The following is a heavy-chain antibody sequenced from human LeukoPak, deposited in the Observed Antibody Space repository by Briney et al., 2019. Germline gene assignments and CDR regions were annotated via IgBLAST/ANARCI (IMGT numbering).Heavy chain of an antibody. CDR3: AREEVFHTVVVPAAMRVWFDP. Sequence: GGSLRLSCAASGFTFSSYAMSWVRQAPGKGLEWVSGINWNGGSTGYADSVKGRFTISRDNAKNSLYLQMNSLRAEDTALYHCAREEVFHTVVVPAAMRVWFDPWGQGTLVTVSS. CDR1: GFTFSSYA. V-gene: IGHV3-20*01. D-gene: IGHD2-2*01. CDR2: INWNGGST. J-gene: IGHJ5*02.